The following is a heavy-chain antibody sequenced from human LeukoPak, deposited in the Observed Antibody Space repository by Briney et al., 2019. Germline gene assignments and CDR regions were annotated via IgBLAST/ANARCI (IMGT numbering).Heavy chain of an antibody. CDR3: ARGTYYDFWSGYGEYYYYGMDV. J-gene: IGHJ6*02. D-gene: IGHD3-3*01. CDR1: GGN. V-gene: IGHV1-69*13. Sequence: SVKVSCKASGGNWVRQAPGQGLEWMGGIIPIFGTANYAQKFQGRVTITADESTSTAYMELSSLRSEDTAVYYCARGTYYDFWSGYGEYYYYGMDVWGQGTTVTVSS. CDR2: IIPIFGTA.